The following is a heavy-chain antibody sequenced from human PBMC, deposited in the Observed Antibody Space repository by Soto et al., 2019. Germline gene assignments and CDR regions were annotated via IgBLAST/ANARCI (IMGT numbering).Heavy chain of an antibody. Sequence: TLTLTCTVSGGSISSGDYYWSWIRQPPGKGLEWIGYIYYSGSTYYNPSLKSRVTISVGTTKNQFSLKLSSVTAADTAVYYCARGFTYYDFWSGYPLWARPTTNDYGMDVWGQGTTVTVSS. CDR3: ARGFTYYDFWSGYPLWARPTTNDYGMDV. CDR2: IYYSGST. V-gene: IGHV4-30-4*01. D-gene: IGHD3-3*01. CDR1: GGSISSGDYY. J-gene: IGHJ6*02.